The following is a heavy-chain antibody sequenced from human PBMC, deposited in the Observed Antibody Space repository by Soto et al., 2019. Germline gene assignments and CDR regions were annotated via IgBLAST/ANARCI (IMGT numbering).Heavy chain of an antibody. V-gene: IGHV1-69*13. CDR2: IIPIFGTA. Sequence: SVKVSCKASGGTFSSYAISWVRQAPGQGLEWMGGIIPIFGTANYAQKFQGRVTITADESTSTAYMELSSLRSEDTAVYYCARQMGYYDILTGYYFPYFDYWGQGTLVTVSS. D-gene: IGHD3-9*01. J-gene: IGHJ4*02. CDR3: ARQMGYYDILTGYYFPYFDY. CDR1: GGTFSSYA.